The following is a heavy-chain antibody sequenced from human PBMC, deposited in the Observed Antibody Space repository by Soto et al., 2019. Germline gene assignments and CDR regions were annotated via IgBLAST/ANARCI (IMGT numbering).Heavy chain of an antibody. CDR2: INHSGST. CDR3: ARRVSSGYYYPLGAFDI. V-gene: IGHV4-34*01. CDR1: GGSFSGYY. Sequence: QVQLQQWGAGLLKPSETLSLTCAVYGGSFSGYYWSWIRQPPGKGLEWIGEINHSGSTNYNPSLKSRVTISVDTSKNQFSLKLSSVTAADTAVYYCARRVSSGYYYPLGAFDIWGQGTMVTVSS. J-gene: IGHJ3*02. D-gene: IGHD3-22*01.